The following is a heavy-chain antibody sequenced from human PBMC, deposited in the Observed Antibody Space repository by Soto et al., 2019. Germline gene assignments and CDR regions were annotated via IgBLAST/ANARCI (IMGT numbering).Heavy chain of an antibody. CDR1: GFTFYHHA. CDR3: VRKAIGSTLTPYYWYFDF. CDR2: ISRGGDAP. Sequence: EVQLLESGGGLVQPGGSLRLSCAASGFTFYHHAMTWVRQAPGKGLEWVATISRGGDAPYYADSVRGRFTISRDNSRNTVSLLVNSLRAEDTAIYFCVRKAIGSTLTPYYWYFDFWGRGTLVSVSS. J-gene: IGHJ2*01. D-gene: IGHD4-17*01. V-gene: IGHV3-23*01.